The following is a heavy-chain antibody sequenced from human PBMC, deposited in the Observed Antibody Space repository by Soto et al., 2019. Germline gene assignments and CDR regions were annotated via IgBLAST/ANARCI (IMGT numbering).Heavy chain of an antibody. V-gene: IGHV3-23*01. D-gene: IGHD1-26*01. CDR2: ISGSGGST. CDR1: GFTFSSYA. Sequence: GGSLRLSCAASGFTFSSYAMSWVRQAPGKGLEWVSAISGSGGSTYYADSVKGRFTISRDNSKNTLYLQMNSLRAEDTAVYYCAKVSEGEGELLFSFNLGYWGQGTLVTVSS. CDR3: AKVSEGEGELLFSFNLGY. J-gene: IGHJ4*02.